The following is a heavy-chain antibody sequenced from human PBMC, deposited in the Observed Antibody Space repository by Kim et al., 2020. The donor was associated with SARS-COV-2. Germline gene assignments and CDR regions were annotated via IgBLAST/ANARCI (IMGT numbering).Heavy chain of an antibody. J-gene: IGHJ4*02. V-gene: IGHV4-39*01. D-gene: IGHD3-22*01. CDR1: GGSISSSSYY. Sequence: SETLSLTCTVSGGSISSSSYYWGWIRQPPGKGLEWIGSIYYSGSTYYNPSLKSRVTISVDTSKNQFFLKLSSVTAADTAVYYCARQRDYYDSSGYLNNLFDYWGQGTLVTVSS. CDR3: ARQRDYYDSSGYLNNLFDY. CDR2: IYYSGST.